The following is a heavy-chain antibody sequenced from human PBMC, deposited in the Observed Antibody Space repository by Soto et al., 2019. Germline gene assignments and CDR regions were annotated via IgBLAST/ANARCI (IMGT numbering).Heavy chain of an antibody. D-gene: IGHD4-17*01. Sequence: PGGSLRLSCAASGFTFSSYTMNWFRQAPGRGLEWVSSIGTSSSYIYYADSVKGRFTISRDNARNSLFLQMNSLRADDTAVYYCARDSVRDYLYYYYGMDVWGQGTTVTVSS. CDR1: GFTFSSYT. J-gene: IGHJ6*02. CDR3: ARDSVRDYLYYYYGMDV. CDR2: IGTSSSYI. V-gene: IGHV3-21*01.